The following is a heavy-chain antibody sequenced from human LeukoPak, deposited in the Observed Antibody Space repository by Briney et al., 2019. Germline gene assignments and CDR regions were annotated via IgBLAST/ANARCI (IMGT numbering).Heavy chain of an antibody. J-gene: IGHJ6*01. Sequence: GGSLRLSCAASGFSFSSYGMHWVRQVPGKGLEWLTVISYDGRNNYYADSAKGRFTISRDNSENTLDLQMNSLRAEDTAVYYCAKEVHFGTSYYYYFGMDVWGQGTTVTVSS. D-gene: IGHD3-10*01. CDR1: GFSFSSYG. V-gene: IGHV3-30*18. CDR3: AKEVHFGTSYYYYFGMDV. CDR2: ISYDGRNN.